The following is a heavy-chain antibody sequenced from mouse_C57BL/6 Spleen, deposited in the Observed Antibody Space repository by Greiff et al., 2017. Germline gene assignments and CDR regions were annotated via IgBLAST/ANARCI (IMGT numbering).Heavy chain of an antibody. D-gene: IGHD1-1*01. CDR1: GFTFSSYG. CDR3: ARGTVVAPYLDY. Sequence: EVKVVESGGDLVKPGGSLKLSCAASGFTFSSYGMSWVRQTPDKRLEWVATISSGGSYTYYPDSVKGRFTISRDNDKTTLYRQMSSLKSEDTAMYYCARGTVVAPYLDYWGQGTTLTVSS. J-gene: IGHJ2*01. V-gene: IGHV5-6*01. CDR2: ISSGGSYT.